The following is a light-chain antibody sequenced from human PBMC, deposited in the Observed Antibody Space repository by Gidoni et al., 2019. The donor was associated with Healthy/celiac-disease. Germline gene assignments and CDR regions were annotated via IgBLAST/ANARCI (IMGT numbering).Light chain of an antibody. CDR3: QQSYSTPRT. J-gene: IGKJ1*01. CDR2: AAS. CDR1: QSISSY. V-gene: IGKV1-39*01. Sequence: DIQMTQSPSSLSASVGDRVTITCRASQSISSYLNWYQQKPGKAPKLLIYAASSWQSGVPSRLIGMGSGKDFTFTISSLQPEDFATYYCQQSYSTPRTFGQGTKVEIK.